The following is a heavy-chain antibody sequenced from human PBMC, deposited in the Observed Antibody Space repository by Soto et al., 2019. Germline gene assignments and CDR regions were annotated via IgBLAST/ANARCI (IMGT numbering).Heavy chain of an antibody. CDR2: IYYSGST. J-gene: IGHJ3*02. D-gene: IGHD3-16*01. V-gene: IGHV4-39*01. Sequence: SETLSLTCSVSGGSISSSNYYWGRIRQPPGKGLEWIGSIYYSGSTSYNSSLKSRVTISVDTSKNQFSLRLGSVTAADTAVYYCASPTLGAFDIWGQGTMVTVSS. CDR3: ASPTLGAFDI. CDR1: GGSISSSNYY.